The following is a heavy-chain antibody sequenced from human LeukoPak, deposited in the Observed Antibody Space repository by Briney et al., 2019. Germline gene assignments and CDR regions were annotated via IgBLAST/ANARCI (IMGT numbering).Heavy chain of an antibody. Sequence: GGSLRLSCAASGFTFSSYAMSWVRQAPGKGLEWVSYISSSGSTIYYADSVKGRFTISRDNAKNSLYLQMNSLRAEDTAVYYCARDDRDRSGGSCYSWFDPWGQGTLVTVSS. J-gene: IGHJ5*02. CDR1: GFTFSSYA. D-gene: IGHD2-15*01. CDR3: ARDDRDRSGGSCYSWFDP. CDR2: ISSSGSTI. V-gene: IGHV3-48*03.